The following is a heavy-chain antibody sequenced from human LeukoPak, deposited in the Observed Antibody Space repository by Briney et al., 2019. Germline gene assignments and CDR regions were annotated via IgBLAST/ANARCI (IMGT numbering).Heavy chain of an antibody. CDR3: ARVMGIVVVITPTEAFDI. CDR1: GYTFTGYY. D-gene: IGHD3-22*01. CDR2: INPNSGGT. Sequence: GASVKVSCKASGYTFTGYYMHWVRQAPGQGLEWMGWINPNSGGTNYAQTFQGRVTMTRDTSISTAYMELSRLRSDDTAVDYWARVMGIVVVITPTEAFDIWGQGTMVTVSS. J-gene: IGHJ3*02. V-gene: IGHV1-2*02.